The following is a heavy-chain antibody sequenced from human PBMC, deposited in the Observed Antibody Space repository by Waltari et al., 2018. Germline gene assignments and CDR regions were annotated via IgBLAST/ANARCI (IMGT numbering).Heavy chain of an antibody. D-gene: IGHD3-10*01. V-gene: IGHV3-15*01. CDR2: IKSRGSGETV. CDR3: TADRSEFGHGEIDF. J-gene: IGHJ4*02. CDR1: GFSFTHAW. Sequence: EVQLVESGGGLVEPGGSLRLSCTASGFSFTHAWMTWVRQAPGKGLEVVGLIKSRGSGETVDYAAPVKGRFTISRDDSKDTVYLQMSSLRVEDTALYYCTADRSEFGHGEIDFWGQGSQVTVSS.